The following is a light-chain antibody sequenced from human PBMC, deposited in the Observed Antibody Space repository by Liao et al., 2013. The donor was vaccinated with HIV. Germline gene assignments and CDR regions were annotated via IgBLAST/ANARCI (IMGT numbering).Light chain of an antibody. Sequence: SYDLTQPPSVSVSPGQTATITCSGDKVGDKYVSWYQRKTGQSPEVVIYQDSRRPSGIPERFSGSNSGNTATLTISGTQAMDEADYFCQVWDRGTSFVFGSGTKVTVL. V-gene: IGLV3-1*01. CDR1: KVGDKY. CDR3: QVWDRGTSFV. CDR2: QDS. J-gene: IGLJ1*01.